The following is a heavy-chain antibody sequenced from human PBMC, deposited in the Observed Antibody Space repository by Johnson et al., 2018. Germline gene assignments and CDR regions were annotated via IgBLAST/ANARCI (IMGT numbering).Heavy chain of an antibody. V-gene: IGHV3-30*03. Sequence: QVQLVQSGGGVVQPGRSLRLSCAASGFTFSNCGMHWVRQAPGKGLAWVAVISYDGSNKYYADSVKGRFTISRDNSKNTLYLQMNSLRAEDTAVYYCARVPATRYSQRWYDYMDVWGKGTTVTVSS. J-gene: IGHJ6*03. CDR3: ARVPATRYSQRWYDYMDV. CDR2: ISYDGSNK. CDR1: GFTFSNCG. D-gene: IGHD5-18*01.